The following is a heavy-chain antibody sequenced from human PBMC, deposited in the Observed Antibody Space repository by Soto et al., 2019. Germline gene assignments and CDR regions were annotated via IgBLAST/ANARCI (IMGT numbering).Heavy chain of an antibody. D-gene: IGHD3-22*01. CDR1: GFTFGSYG. J-gene: IGHJ6*02. CDR3: AKAIENYSTGYYKPFYYFGVDV. V-gene: IGHV3-30*18. CDR2: ISYDGSKK. Sequence: PGGSLRLSCAASGFTFGSYGMHWVRQAPGKGLEWVAGISYDGSKKYYGESVKGRLTISSDNSKNTLYLQMNSLRVEDTAVYYCAKAIENYSTGYYKPFYYFGVDVWGQGTTVTVSS.